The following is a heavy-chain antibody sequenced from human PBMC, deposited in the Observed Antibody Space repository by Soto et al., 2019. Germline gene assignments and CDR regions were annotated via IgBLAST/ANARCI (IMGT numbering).Heavy chain of an antibody. CDR2: IYYSGST. CDR3: ARPFITIFGVVTRAYMDV. Sequence: KQSQTLSLTCTVSGGSISSSSYYWGWIRQPPGKGLEWIGSIYYSGSTYYNPSLKSRVTISVDTSKNQFSLKLSSVTAADTAVYYCARPFITIFGVVTRAYMDVWGKGTTVTVSS. J-gene: IGHJ6*03. D-gene: IGHD3-3*01. V-gene: IGHV4-39*01. CDR1: GGSISSSSYY.